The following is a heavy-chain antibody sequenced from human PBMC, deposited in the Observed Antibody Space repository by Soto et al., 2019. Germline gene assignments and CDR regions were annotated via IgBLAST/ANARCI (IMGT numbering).Heavy chain of an antibody. V-gene: IGHV3-33*01. CDR1: GFTFSSYG. Sequence: QVQLAESGGGVVQPGRSLRLSCAASGFTFSSYGMHWVRQAPGKGLEWVAVIWYDGSNKYYADSVKGRFTISRDNSKNTLYLQMNSLRAEDTAVYYCAREVTPGFSGMDVWGQGTTVTVSS. J-gene: IGHJ6*02. CDR2: IWYDGSNK. D-gene: IGHD2-21*02. CDR3: AREVTPGFSGMDV.